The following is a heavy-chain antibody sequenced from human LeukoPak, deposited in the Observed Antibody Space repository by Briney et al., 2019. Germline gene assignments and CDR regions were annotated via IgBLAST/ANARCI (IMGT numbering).Heavy chain of an antibody. J-gene: IGHJ5*02. CDR1: GFTFSSYA. Sequence: PGGSLRLSCAASGFTFSSYAMSWVRQAPGKGLEWVSAISGSGGSTYYADSVKGRFTISRDNSKNTLYLQMNSLRAEDTAVYYCAKHPFEYSSSRNWFDPWGQGTLVTVSS. V-gene: IGHV3-23*01. D-gene: IGHD6-6*01. CDR2: ISGSGGST. CDR3: AKHPFEYSSSRNWFDP.